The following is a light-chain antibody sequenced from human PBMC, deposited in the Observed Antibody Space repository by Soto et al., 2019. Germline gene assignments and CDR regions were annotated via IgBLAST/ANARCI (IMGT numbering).Light chain of an antibody. Sequence: DIVMTQSPDSLAVSLGERATINCKCSQSVLYSSNNKNYLSWYQQKPGQPPKLLIYWASTRESGVPDRFSGSGSGTDFTLTISSLQAEDVAVYYCQQHYSSPHTFGQGTKLEIK. CDR3: QQHYSSPHT. CDR1: QSVLYSSNNKNY. CDR2: WAS. J-gene: IGKJ2*01. V-gene: IGKV4-1*01.